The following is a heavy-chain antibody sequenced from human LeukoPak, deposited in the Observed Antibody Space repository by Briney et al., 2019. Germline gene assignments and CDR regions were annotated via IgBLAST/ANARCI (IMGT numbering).Heavy chain of an antibody. Sequence: PSETLSLTCTVSGGSVSSYYWSWIRQPPGKGLEWIGYISYTGSTNYNPSLKSRVTISVDTSKNQFSLKLSSVTAAGTAVYYCARHKATTIGWPSDYWGQGILVTVSS. CDR2: ISYTGST. D-gene: IGHD5-12*01. CDR3: ARHKATTIGWPSDY. J-gene: IGHJ4*02. CDR1: GGSVSSYY. V-gene: IGHV4-59*08.